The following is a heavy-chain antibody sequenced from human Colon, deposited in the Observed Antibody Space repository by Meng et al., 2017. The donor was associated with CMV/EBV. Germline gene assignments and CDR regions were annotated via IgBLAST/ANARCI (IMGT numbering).Heavy chain of an antibody. V-gene: IGHV3-11*01. D-gene: IGHD1-14*01. Sequence: GGSLRLSCAASGFTFSDYYMSWIRQAPGKGLEWVSYISSSGSTIYYADSVKGRFTISRDNAKNSLYLQMNSLRAEATAVYYCARAPGNYLSPYYFDFWGQGTLVTVSS. CDR2: ISSSGSTI. CDR3: ARAPGNYLSPYYFDF. J-gene: IGHJ4*02. CDR1: GFTFSDYY.